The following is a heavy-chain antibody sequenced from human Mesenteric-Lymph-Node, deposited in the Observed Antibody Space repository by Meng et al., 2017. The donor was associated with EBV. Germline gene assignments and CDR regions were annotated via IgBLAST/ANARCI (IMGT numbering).Heavy chain of an antibody. CDR3: ARDRRYYGSGSYYGNNWFDP. D-gene: IGHD3-10*01. J-gene: IGHJ5*02. CDR1: GGSFSGYY. Sequence: WGAGVLKPSETLSLPCAVYGGSFSGYYWSWIRQPPGKGLEWIGEINHSGSTNYNPSLKSRVTISVDTSKNQFSLKLSSVTAADTAVYYCARDRRYYGSGSYYGNNWFDPWGQGTLVTVSS. CDR2: INHSGST. V-gene: IGHV4-34*01.